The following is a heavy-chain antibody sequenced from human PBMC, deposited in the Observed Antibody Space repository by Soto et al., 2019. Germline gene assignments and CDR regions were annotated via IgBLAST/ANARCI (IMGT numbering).Heavy chain of an antibody. CDR2: IIPIFGTA. CDR1: GCTFSSYA. J-gene: IGHJ4*02. V-gene: IGHV1-69*13. Sequence: SVKVSCKASGCTFSSYAISWVRQALGQGLEWMGGIIPIFGTANYAQKFQVRVTITADESPRTDYMELSSTRSEDQAVYYCARGPLVAATSRFDYWGQGSPVNGSS. CDR3: ARGPLVAATSRFDY. D-gene: IGHD2-15*01.